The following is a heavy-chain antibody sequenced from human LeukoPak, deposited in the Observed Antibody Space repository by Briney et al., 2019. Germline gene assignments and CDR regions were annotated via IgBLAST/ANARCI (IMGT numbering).Heavy chain of an antibody. J-gene: IGHJ4*02. Sequence: GGSLRLSCAASGFTFDNYGMGWVRQAPGKGLEWVSAITWNGGNTYHAASVKGRFTISRDSAKNSLYLQMDSVRPEDTALYYCARDIERGHDERYYFDYWGQGALVTVSS. V-gene: IGHV3-20*04. CDR1: GFTFDNYG. D-gene: IGHD5-12*01. CDR2: ITWNGGNT. CDR3: ARDIERGHDERYYFDY.